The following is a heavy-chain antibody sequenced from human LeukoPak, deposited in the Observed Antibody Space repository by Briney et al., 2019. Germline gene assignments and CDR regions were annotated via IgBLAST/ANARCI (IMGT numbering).Heavy chain of an antibody. V-gene: IGHV3-7*01. CDR3: ARVLRYFDWLTDYFDY. J-gene: IGHJ4*02. CDR2: IKQDGNER. CDR1: GFIFSSNW. D-gene: IGHD3-9*01. Sequence: PGGSLRLSCAVSGFIFSSNWMSWVRQAPGKGLEWVANIKQDGNERYYVDSVKGRFTISRDKAKNSLYLQMNSLRAEDTAVYYCARVLRYFDWLTDYFDYWGQGTLVTVSS.